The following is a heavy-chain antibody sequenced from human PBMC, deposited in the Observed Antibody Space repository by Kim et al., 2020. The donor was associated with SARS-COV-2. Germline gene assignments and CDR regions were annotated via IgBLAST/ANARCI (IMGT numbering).Heavy chain of an antibody. J-gene: IGHJ5*02. CDR1: GYTFTSYA. Sequence: ASVKVSCKASGYTFTSYAMHWVRQAPGQGLEWMGWINAGNGNTKYSQKFQGRVTITRDTSASTAYMELSSLRSEDTAVYYCARGRVVPAAMSGRRGSGGWGLYWFDPWGQGTLVTVSS. D-gene: IGHD2-2*01. CDR3: ARGRVVPAAMSGRRGSGGWGLYWFDP. V-gene: IGHV1-3*01. CDR2: INAGNGNT.